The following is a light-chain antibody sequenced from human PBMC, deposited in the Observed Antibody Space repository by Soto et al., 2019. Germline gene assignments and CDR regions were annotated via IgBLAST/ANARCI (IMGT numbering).Light chain of an antibody. J-gene: IGKJ3*01. Sequence: EIVLTQSPGTLSLSPGERATLSCGASQSVSSSSLAWYQQKRGQAPRLLIHDASSRATGIPDRFSGSGSGTDFTLTISRLETDDSAVYYCQQYGGSPFTFGPGTKVDIK. V-gene: IGKV3-20*01. CDR1: QSVSSSS. CDR3: QQYGGSPFT. CDR2: DAS.